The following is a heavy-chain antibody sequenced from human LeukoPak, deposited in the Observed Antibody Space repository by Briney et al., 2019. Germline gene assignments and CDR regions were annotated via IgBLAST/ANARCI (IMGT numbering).Heavy chain of an antibody. CDR3: ARVFDFWSYYFDY. J-gene: IGHJ4*02. D-gene: IGHD3-3*01. CDR2: IYSGGST. CDR1: GFTFDDYG. V-gene: IGHV3-66*01. Sequence: PGGSLRLSCAASGFTFDDYGMSWVRQAPGKGLEWVSVIYSGGSTYYADSVKGRFTISRDNSKNTLYLQMNSLRAEDTAVYYCARVFDFWSYYFDYWGQGTLVTVSS.